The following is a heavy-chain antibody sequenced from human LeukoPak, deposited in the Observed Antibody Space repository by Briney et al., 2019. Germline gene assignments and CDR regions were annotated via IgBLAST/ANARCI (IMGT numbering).Heavy chain of an antibody. J-gene: IGHJ4*02. D-gene: IGHD1-7*01. V-gene: IGHV3-23*01. CDR2: ISGSGGST. CDR1: GFTFSSYG. CDR3: ARANPGTRFAGFDY. Sequence: GGSLRLSCAASGFTFSSYGMSWVRQAPGKGLEWVSAISGSGGSTYYADSVKGRFTISRDNSKNTLYLQMNSLRAEDTAVYYCARANPGTRFAGFDYWGQGTLVTVSS.